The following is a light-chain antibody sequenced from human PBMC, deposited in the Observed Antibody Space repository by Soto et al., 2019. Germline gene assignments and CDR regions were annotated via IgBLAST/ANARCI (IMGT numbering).Light chain of an antibody. CDR1: QSVLYSSNNKNY. CDR2: WAS. CDR3: QEYNNWRPIT. V-gene: IGKV4-1*01. J-gene: IGKJ4*01. Sequence: DIVMTQSPDSLPVSLGERATINCKSSQSVLYSSNNKNYLAWYQQKPRQPPKLLIYWASTRESGVPDRFSGSGSGTDFTLTISSLQAEDVAVYYCQEYNNWRPITFGGGTKWIS.